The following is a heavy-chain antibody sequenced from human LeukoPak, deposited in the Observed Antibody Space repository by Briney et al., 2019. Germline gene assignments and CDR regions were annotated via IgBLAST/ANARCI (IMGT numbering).Heavy chain of an antibody. J-gene: IGHJ4*02. CDR1: GGSINNYY. CDR3: ARGPDTRGYSYYFDY. Sequence: SETLSLTCAVSGGSINNYYWSWIRQPAGKGLEWIGRIYSSGSTNYSPSLKSRVTMSVDTSETQFSLRLSSVTAADTAVYYCARGPDTRGYSYYFDYWGQGTLVSVSS. CDR2: IYSSGST. D-gene: IGHD5-18*01. V-gene: IGHV4-4*07.